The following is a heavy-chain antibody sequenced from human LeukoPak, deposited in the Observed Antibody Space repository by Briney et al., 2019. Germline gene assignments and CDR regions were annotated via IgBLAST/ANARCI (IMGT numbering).Heavy chain of an antibody. CDR1: GYTFTGYY. Sequence: ASVKVPCKASGYTFTGYYMHWVRQAPGQGLEWMGWINPNSGGTNYAQKFQGRVTMTRDTSISTAYMELSRLRSDDTAVYYCARDGGALGSYYFDYWGQGTLVTVSS. CDR2: INPNSGGT. V-gene: IGHV1-2*02. D-gene: IGHD2-15*01. CDR3: ARDGGALGSYYFDY. J-gene: IGHJ4*02.